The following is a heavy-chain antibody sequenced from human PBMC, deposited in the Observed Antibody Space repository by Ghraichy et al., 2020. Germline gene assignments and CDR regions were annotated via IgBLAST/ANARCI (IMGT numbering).Heavy chain of an antibody. CDR2: IYSGGST. J-gene: IGHJ4*02. D-gene: IGHD6-19*01. CDR3: ARDRSSGWGLGY. V-gene: IGHV3-66*01. CDR1: GFTVSSNY. Sequence: GGSLRLSCAASGFTVSSNYMSWVRQAPGKGLEWVSVIYSGGSTFYADSVKGRFTISRDNSKNTLYLQMNSLRVEDTAVYYCARDRSSGWGLGYWGQGTLVTISP.